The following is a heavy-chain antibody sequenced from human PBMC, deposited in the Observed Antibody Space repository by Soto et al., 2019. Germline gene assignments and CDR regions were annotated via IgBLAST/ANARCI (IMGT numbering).Heavy chain of an antibody. J-gene: IGHJ3*02. D-gene: IGHD3-16*01. CDR3: VRDYYDASGYPNAFDM. CDR2: IGSRTSDI. Sequence: GGSLRLSCAASGFTLSRHTMDWVRQAPGKGLEWVSFIGSRTSDIYYADSVKGRFTISGDNAKNSLFLDLNRLIAEDKAVYFGVRDYYDASGYPNAFDMWGQGTMVTVSS. CDR1: GFTLSRHT. V-gene: IGHV3-21*01.